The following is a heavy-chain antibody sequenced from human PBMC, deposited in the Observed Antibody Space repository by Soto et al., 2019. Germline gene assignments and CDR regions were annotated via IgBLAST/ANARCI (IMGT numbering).Heavy chain of an antibody. J-gene: IGHJ4*02. CDR2: IIPILGIA. CDR1: RGTFSSYT. V-gene: IGHV1-69*02. CDR3: ARRYSGYDYFDY. D-gene: IGHD5-12*01. Sequence: QVQLVQSGAEVKKPGSSVKVCYKASRGTFSSYTISWVRQAPGQGLEWMGRIIPILGIANYAQKFQGRVTITADKSTSTAYMELSSLRSEDTAVYYCARRYSGYDYFDYWGQGTLVTVSS.